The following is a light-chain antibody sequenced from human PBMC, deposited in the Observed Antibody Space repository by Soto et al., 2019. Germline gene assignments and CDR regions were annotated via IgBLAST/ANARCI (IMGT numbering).Light chain of an antibody. CDR1: GSDVGGYNY. J-gene: IGLJ1*01. CDR3: TSYTRSRTYV. Sequence: QSSLTQPASVSGSPGQSITISCTGTGSDVGGYNYVSWYQQHPGKAPKLVIYDVTNRPSGVSNRFSGSKSGNTASPTISGLQAEDEADYYCTSYTRSRTYVFGTGTKVTVL. V-gene: IGLV2-14*03. CDR2: DVT.